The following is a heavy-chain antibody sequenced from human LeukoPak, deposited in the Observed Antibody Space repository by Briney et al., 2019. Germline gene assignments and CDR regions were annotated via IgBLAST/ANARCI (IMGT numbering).Heavy chain of an antibody. V-gene: IGHV3-48*01. D-gene: IGHD3-10*01. CDR3: VREGFYESGSLPTFYFDY. J-gene: IGHJ4*02. CDR1: GFSFSDYG. CDR2: INSNGAVI. Sequence: EGSLRLSCAASGFSFSDYGMNWVRRAPGKGLEWLSHINSNGAVISYADSVKGRFTISRDSSSKMVSLQMNSLGTEDTAVYYCVREGFYESGSLPTFYFDYWGQGTLVTVSS.